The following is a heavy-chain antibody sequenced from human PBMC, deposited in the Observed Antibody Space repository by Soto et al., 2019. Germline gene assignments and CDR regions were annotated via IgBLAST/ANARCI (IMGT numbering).Heavy chain of an antibody. CDR1: GGTFSSYA. D-gene: IGHD2-2*01. CDR3: ARSMEIGSPAPGLFDF. V-gene: IGHV1-69*13. Sequence: GASVKVSCKASGGTFSSYAISWVRQAPGQGLEWMGGIIPIFGTANYAQKFQGRVTITADESTSTAYMELSSLRSEDTAVYYCARSMEIGSPAPGLFDFRGQGTLVTVSS. J-gene: IGHJ4*02. CDR2: IIPIFGTA.